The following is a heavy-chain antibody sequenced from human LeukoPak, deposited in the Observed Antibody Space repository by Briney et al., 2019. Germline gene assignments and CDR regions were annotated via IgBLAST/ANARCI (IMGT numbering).Heavy chain of an antibody. Sequence: GASVKVSCKASGYTFTSYSISWVRQAPGQGLEWMGWISAYNGNTNYAQKLQGRVTMTTDTSKSTAYMELRSLRSDDTAVYYCERDRDTTMVRYSDYWGQGTLVTVSS. J-gene: IGHJ4*02. D-gene: IGHD5-18*01. CDR1: GYTFTSYS. V-gene: IGHV1-18*01. CDR3: ERDRDTTMVRYSDY. CDR2: ISAYNGNT.